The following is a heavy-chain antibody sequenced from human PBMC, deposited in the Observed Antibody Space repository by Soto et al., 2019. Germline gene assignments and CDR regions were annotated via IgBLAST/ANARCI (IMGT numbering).Heavy chain of an antibody. J-gene: IGHJ6*02. CDR1: GFTFSSYW. CDR2: INSDGSST. CDR3: AREGPIRNWNDQYYYYGTDV. Sequence: EVQLVESGGGLVQPGGSLRLSCAASGFTFSSYWMHWVRQAPGKGLVWVSRINSDGSSTSYADSVKGRFTISRDNAKNSLYLQMNSLRAEETAVYYCAREGPIRNWNDQYYYYGTDVWGQGTTVTVSS. V-gene: IGHV3-74*01. D-gene: IGHD1-1*01.